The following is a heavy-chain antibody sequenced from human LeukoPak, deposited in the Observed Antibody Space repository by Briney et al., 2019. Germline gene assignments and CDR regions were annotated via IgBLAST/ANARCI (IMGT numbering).Heavy chain of an antibody. D-gene: IGHD3-22*01. V-gene: IGHV3-30-3*01. Sequence: PGGSLRLSCAASGFTFSSYAMHWVRQAPGKGLEWVAVISYDGSNKYYADSVKGRLTISRDNSKNTLYLQMNSLRAEDTAVYYCARDGLYYYDSSGYSYFDYWGQGTLVTVSS. CDR2: ISYDGSNK. J-gene: IGHJ4*02. CDR3: ARDGLYYYDSSGYSYFDY. CDR1: GFTFSSYA.